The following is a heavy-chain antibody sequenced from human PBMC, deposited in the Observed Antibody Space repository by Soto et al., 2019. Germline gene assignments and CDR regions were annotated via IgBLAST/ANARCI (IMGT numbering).Heavy chain of an antibody. CDR3: ARPIPRWSYHYGMDV. V-gene: IGHV3-30*03. CDR1: EFTFSSYA. D-gene: IGHD2-15*01. CDR2: ISFDGTTE. J-gene: IGHJ6*02. Sequence: QLVESGGRGVQPGRSLRLSCEASEFTFSSYAMHWVRQAPGRGLEWVALISFDGTTEYYADSVKSRFIISRDNSRSMVYLQMDSLRPDDTAIYYCARPIPRWSYHYGMDVWGQGTTVTVSS.